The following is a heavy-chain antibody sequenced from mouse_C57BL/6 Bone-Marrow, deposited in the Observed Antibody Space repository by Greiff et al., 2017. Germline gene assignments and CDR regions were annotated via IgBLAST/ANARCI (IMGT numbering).Heavy chain of an antibody. V-gene: IGHV1-80*01. Sequence: VKVVESGAELVKPGASVKISCKVSGYAFSTYWMNWVKQRPGKGLEWIGQIYPGDGDTNYNGKFKGKATLTADKSSSTAYMQLSSLTSEDSAVYFCARDWDYFEYWGQGTTLTVSS. D-gene: IGHD4-1*01. CDR2: IYPGDGDT. CDR3: ARDWDYFEY. J-gene: IGHJ2*01. CDR1: GYAFSTYW.